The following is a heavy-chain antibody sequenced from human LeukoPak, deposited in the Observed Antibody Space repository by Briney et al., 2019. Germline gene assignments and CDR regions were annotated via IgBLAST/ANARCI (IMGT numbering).Heavy chain of an antibody. V-gene: IGHV1-24*01. J-gene: IGHJ4*02. Sequence: ASVKVSCHVSGYTLSKLSMHWVRQAPGKGLEWMGRFDPEDGEPIYAQKFQGRVTMTADTSTDTVYMALSSLRSEDTAVYYCATEGKIVRGLYTDYWGQGTLVTVSS. CDR3: ATEGKIVRGLYTDY. CDR2: FDPEDGEP. D-gene: IGHD3-10*02. CDR1: GYTLSKLS.